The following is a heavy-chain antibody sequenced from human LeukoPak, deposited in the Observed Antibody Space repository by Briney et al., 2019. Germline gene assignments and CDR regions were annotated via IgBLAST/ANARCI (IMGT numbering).Heavy chain of an antibody. V-gene: IGHV4-34*01. Sequence: NPSETLSLTCAVYGGSFSGYFWSWIRQPPGKGLEWIGEINHSGSTNYNPSLKSRVNISLDASKNQFSLKLSSVTAADTAVYYCARGRRIVVVLGATRAHRDYYMDVWGKGTTVTVSS. D-gene: IGHD2-15*01. CDR1: GGSFSGYF. CDR3: ARGRRIVVVLGATRAHRDYYMDV. CDR2: INHSGST. J-gene: IGHJ6*03.